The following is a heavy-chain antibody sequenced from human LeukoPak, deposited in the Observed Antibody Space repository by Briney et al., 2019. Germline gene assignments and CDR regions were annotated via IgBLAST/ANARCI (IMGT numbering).Heavy chain of an antibody. Sequence: GGSLRLSCAASGFTFSWYNMNWVRQAPGKGLEWVSSISIGSTYTYFADSVKGRFTISRDNAKNSLYLQMNSLRAEDTAVYYCARDRFYSSAYWGQGTLVTVSS. J-gene: IGHJ4*02. D-gene: IGHD6-25*01. CDR2: ISIGSTYT. CDR1: GFTFSWYN. V-gene: IGHV3-21*01. CDR3: ARDRFYSSAY.